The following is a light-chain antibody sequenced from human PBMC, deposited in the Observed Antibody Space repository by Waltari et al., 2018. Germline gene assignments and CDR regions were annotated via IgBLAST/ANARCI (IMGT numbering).Light chain of an antibody. CDR3: SSYTLSSTLL. Sequence: QSALTQPASVSGSPGQSITIPCTGTSSDVGGSDHVSWYQQYPGRAPKAVIYDVNSRPSGIANRVSGSKSANTASLTISGLQADDEADYYCSSYTLSSTLLFGGGTKLTVL. J-gene: IGLJ3*02. CDR1: SSDVGGSDH. CDR2: DVN. V-gene: IGLV2-14*03.